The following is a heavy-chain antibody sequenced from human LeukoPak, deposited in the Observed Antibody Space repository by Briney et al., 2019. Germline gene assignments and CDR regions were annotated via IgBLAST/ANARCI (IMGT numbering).Heavy chain of an antibody. Sequence: GGSLRLSCAASGFTFSSYGMHWVRQAPGKGLEWVAFIRYDGSNKYYADSVMGRFTISRDNSKNTLYLQMNSLRAEDTAVYYCAKGSEFYRDGYNNAYYWGQGTLVTVSS. V-gene: IGHV3-30*02. J-gene: IGHJ4*02. CDR3: AKGSEFYRDGYNNAYY. CDR1: GFTFSSYG. CDR2: IRYDGSNK. D-gene: IGHD5-24*01.